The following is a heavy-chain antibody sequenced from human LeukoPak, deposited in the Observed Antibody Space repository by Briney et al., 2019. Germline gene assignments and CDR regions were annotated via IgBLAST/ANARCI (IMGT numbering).Heavy chain of an antibody. CDR3: AKDGQVNQPDRLFTD. V-gene: IGHV3-23*01. CDR2: ISGSGGTT. Sequence: GGSLRLSCAASGFTFSSYAMSWVRQGPGKGLEWVSVISGSGGTTHYADSVKGRFTISRDNSKNTLYLQMNSLRGEDTAVYYCAKDGQVNQPDRLFTDWGQGTLVVVSS. J-gene: IGHJ4*02. CDR1: GFTFSSYA. D-gene: IGHD1-14*01.